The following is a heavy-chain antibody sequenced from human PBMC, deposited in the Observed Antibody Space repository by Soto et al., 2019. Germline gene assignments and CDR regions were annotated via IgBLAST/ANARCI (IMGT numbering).Heavy chain of an antibody. V-gene: IGHV3-21*06. CDR3: ARVGTDYGSGSPYYSDY. CDR1: GFRFHTYY. J-gene: IGHJ4*02. CDR2: ISPSSSFL. Sequence: GGSLRLSCAASGFRFHTYYMNWVRQAPGRGLEWVSSISPSSSFLNYADSVKGRFTISRDNAKSSVHLQMNSLRAEDTAVYYCARVGTDYGSGSPYYSDYWGQGSLVTVSS. D-gene: IGHD3-10*01.